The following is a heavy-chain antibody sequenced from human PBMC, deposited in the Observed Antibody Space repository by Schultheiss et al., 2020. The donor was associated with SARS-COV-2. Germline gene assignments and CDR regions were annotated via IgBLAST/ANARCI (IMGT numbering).Heavy chain of an antibody. V-gene: IGHV3-NL1*01. Sequence: GGSLRLSCAASGFTFSSYGMHWVRQAPGKGLEWVSGISWNSGSIGYADSVKGRFTISRDNSKNTLYLQMNSLRAEDTAVYYCAKLHGPFDYWGQGTLVTVSS. J-gene: IGHJ4*02. CDR3: AKLHGPFDY. CDR1: GFTFSSYG. CDR2: ISWNSGSI. D-gene: IGHD4-11*01.